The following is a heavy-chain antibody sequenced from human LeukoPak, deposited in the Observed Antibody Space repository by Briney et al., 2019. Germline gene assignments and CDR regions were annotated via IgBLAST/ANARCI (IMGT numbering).Heavy chain of an antibody. CDR3: TSKGYYYDSSGYYFDNYYYHMDV. CDR2: IRSKANSYAT. J-gene: IGHJ6*03. Sequence: PGGSLKLSCAASGFTFSGSAMHWVRQASGKGLEWVGRIRSKANSYATAYAASVKGRFTISRDDSKNTAYLQMNSLKTEDTAVYYCTSKGYYYDSSGYYFDNYYYHMDVWGKGTTVTVSS. CDR1: GFTFSGSA. V-gene: IGHV3-73*01. D-gene: IGHD3-22*01.